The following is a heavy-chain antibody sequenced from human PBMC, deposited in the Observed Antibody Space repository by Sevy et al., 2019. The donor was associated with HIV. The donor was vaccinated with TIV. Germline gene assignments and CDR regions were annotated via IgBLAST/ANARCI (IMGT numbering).Heavy chain of an antibody. J-gene: IGHJ5*01. D-gene: IGHD1-26*01. CDR1: AFSFNTYA. Sequence: GGSLRLSCAASAFSFNTYAMSWVRRAPGKGLEWVSTISGSGDSTFYSDSVKCRFTISRDHSKNTLYLQMNGLRAEDRAVYYCAKPSGSFWFDSWGQGTLVTVSS. V-gene: IGHV3-23*01. CDR2: ISGSGDST. CDR3: AKPSGSFWFDS.